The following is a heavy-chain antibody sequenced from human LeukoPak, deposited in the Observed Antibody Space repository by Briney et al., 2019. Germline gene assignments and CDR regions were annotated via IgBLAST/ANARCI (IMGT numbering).Heavy chain of an antibody. V-gene: IGHV1-69*06. CDR1: GYTFTSYG. CDR3: ARGCSGGSCYLRGSWFDP. D-gene: IGHD2-15*01. J-gene: IGHJ5*02. Sequence: ASVKVSCKASGYTFTSYGISWVRQAPGQGLEWMGGIIPSFGTANYAQKFQGRVTITADKSTSTAYMELSSLRSEDTAVYYCARGCSGGSCYLRGSWFDPWGQGTLVTVSS. CDR2: IIPSFGTA.